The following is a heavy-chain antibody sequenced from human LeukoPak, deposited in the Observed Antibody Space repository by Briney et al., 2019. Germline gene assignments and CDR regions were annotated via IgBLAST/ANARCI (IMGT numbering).Heavy chain of an antibody. V-gene: IGHV1-8*01. CDR2: MNPNSGNT. CDR3: ARGGSVEQLLLFAFDI. CDR1: GYTFTSYD. Sequence: ASVKVSCKASGYTFTSYDINWVRQATGQGLEWMGWMNPNSGNTGYAQKFQGRVTMTRNTSISTAYMELSSLRSEDTAVYYCARGGSVEQLLLFAFDIWGQGTMVTVSS. J-gene: IGHJ3*02. D-gene: IGHD6-6*01.